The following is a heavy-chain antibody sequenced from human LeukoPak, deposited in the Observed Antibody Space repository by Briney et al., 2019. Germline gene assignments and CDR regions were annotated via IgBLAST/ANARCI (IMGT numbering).Heavy chain of an antibody. D-gene: IGHD3-22*01. Sequence: ASVKVSCKASGGTFSSYAISWVRQAPGQGLEWMGGIIPIFGIANYAQKLQGRVTMTTDTSTSTAYMELRSLRSDDTAVYYCARIYDSNLGDAFDIWGQGTMVTVSS. CDR1: GGTFSSYA. CDR3: ARIYDSNLGDAFDI. CDR2: IIPIFGIA. J-gene: IGHJ3*02. V-gene: IGHV1-69*17.